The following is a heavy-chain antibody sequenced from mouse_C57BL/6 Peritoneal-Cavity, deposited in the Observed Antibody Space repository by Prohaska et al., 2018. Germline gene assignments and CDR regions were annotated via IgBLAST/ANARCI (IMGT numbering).Heavy chain of an antibody. Sequence: EVKLEESGGGLVQPGGSMKLSCVASGFTFSNYWMNWVRQSPEKGLEWVAQIRLKSDNYATHYAESGKGRFTISRDDSKSSVYLQMNNLRAEDTGIYYCTDPGTGYWGQGTTLTVSS. CDR3: TDPGTGY. V-gene: IGHV6-3*01. CDR1: GFTFSNYW. D-gene: IGHD4-1*01. J-gene: IGHJ2*01. CDR2: IRLKSDNYAT.